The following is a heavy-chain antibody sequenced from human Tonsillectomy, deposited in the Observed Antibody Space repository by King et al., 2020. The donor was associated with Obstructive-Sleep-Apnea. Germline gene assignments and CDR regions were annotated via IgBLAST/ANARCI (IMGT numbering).Heavy chain of an antibody. V-gene: IGHV3-23*04. CDR2: VSGSGRST. D-gene: IGHD2-2*01. Sequence: VQLVESGGGLVQPGGSLRLSCAASGFTFSSYAMSWVRQAPGKGLEWVSAVSGSGRSTYYADSVKGRFTISRDNPKNTLYLQMNSLRAEDTAVYYCAKVHLTEDQLLGHDYWGQGTLVTVSS. CDR1: GFTFSSYA. J-gene: IGHJ4*02. CDR3: AKVHLTEDQLLGHDY.